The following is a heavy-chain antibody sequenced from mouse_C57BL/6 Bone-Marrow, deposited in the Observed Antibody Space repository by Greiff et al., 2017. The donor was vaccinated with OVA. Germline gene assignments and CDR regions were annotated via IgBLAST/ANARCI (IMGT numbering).Heavy chain of an antibody. D-gene: IGHD5-1*01. CDR1: GYTFTSYW. Sequence: VQLQESGAELVRPGSSVKLSCKASGYTFTSYWMHWVKQRPIQGLEWIGNIDPSDSETHYNQKFKDKATLTVDKSSSTAYMQLSSLTSEDSAVYYCASLEYAYWGQGTLVTVSA. CDR3: ASLEYAY. J-gene: IGHJ3*01. CDR2: IDPSDSET. V-gene: IGHV1-52*01.